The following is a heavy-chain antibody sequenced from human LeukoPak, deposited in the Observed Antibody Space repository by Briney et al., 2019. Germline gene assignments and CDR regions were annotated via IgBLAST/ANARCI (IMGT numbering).Heavy chain of an antibody. CDR2: IYYSGRT. CDR1: GGSLNISSYY. Sequence: SETLSLTCTVSGGSLNISSYYWGWIRQPPGKGLELIGSIYYSGRTYYNPSLKIRVTIFVDTSKNQFSLKLNSVTAADTAVYYCARSQATAMVSDYWGQGTLVTVSS. V-gene: IGHV4-39*01. D-gene: IGHD2-2*01. J-gene: IGHJ4*02. CDR3: ARSQATAMVSDY.